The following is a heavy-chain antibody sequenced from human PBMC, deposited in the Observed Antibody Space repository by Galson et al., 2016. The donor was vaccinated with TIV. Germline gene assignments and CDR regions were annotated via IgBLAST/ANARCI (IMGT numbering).Heavy chain of an antibody. CDR3: ARIHRSYGMDV. D-gene: IGHD5-18*01. CDR1: GFTFSSYG. V-gene: IGHV3-33*01. CDR2: ISYDGSDK. Sequence: SLRLSCAASGFTFSSYGMHWVRQAPGKGLEWVAIISYDGSDKDYTDSVRGQFTISRDKSKNTLYLQMDSVRVEDTATYYCARIHRSYGMDVWGQGTTVTVSS. J-gene: IGHJ6*02.